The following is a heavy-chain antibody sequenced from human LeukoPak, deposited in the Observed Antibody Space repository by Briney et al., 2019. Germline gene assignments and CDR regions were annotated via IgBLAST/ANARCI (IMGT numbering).Heavy chain of an antibody. CDR3: ARGEPRIARPGAPPFDL. D-gene: IGHD6-13*01. CDR2: VYYSGST. CDR1: GGSISSYY. J-gene: IGHJ2*01. Sequence: SETLSLTCTVSGGSISSYYWQWIRQPPGNRLEWIGYVYYSGSTDYNPSLKSRVTISVDTSKNQFSLKLTSVTAADTAVYYCARGEPRIARPGAPPFDLWGRGTLVSVSS. V-gene: IGHV4-59*01.